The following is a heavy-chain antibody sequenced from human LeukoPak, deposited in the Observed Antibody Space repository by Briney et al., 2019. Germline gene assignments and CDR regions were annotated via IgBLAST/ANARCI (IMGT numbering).Heavy chain of an antibody. D-gene: IGHD6-13*01. Sequence: GASVKVSCKASGYTFTGYYMHWVRQAPGQGLEWMGWINPNSGGTNYAQKFQGRVTMTRDTSISTAYMELSRLRSDDTAVYYCARDARRIAAAGTPSWFDPWGQGTLDTVSS. J-gene: IGHJ5*02. CDR3: ARDARRIAAAGTPSWFDP. CDR2: INPNSGGT. V-gene: IGHV1-2*02. CDR1: GYTFTGYY.